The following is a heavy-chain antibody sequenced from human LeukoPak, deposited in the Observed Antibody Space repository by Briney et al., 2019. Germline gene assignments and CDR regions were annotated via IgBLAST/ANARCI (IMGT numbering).Heavy chain of an antibody. CDR1: GFTFISSA. V-gene: IGHV3-23*01. Sequence: GGSLRLSCAASGFTFISSAMSWVRQAPGKGLEWVSLSSGNGVGTYYADCVKGRFTISRDNSKNTVYLQMSSVRAEDKAGDYCAKRNGGNSGAFYYWGQGTLVTVSS. D-gene: IGHD4-23*01. J-gene: IGHJ4*02. CDR2: SSGNGVGT. CDR3: AKRNGGNSGAFYY.